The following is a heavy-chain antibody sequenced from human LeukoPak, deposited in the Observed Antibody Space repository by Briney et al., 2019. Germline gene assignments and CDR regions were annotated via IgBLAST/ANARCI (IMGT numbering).Heavy chain of an antibody. Sequence: SVKVSCKASGGTFSSYAISWVRQAPGQGLEWMGGIIPIFGTANYAQKFQGRVTITADESTSTAYMELSSLRSEDTAAYYCARVQYYDFWSAPEYWGQGTLVTVSS. V-gene: IGHV1-69*13. CDR2: IIPIFGTA. CDR1: GGTFSSYA. CDR3: ARVQYYDFWSAPEY. D-gene: IGHD3-3*01. J-gene: IGHJ4*02.